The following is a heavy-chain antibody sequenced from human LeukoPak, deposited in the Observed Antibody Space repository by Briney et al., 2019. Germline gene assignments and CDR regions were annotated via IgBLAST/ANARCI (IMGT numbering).Heavy chain of an antibody. Sequence: GGSLRLSCAASGFTFSNYAMSWVRQAPGKGLEWVSAILGSGGSTYYADSVKGRLTVSRDNSKSTLYLQMNSLRAEDTALYYCAKWGDYDVLTGYYVPDYWGQGTLVTVSS. J-gene: IGHJ4*02. CDR3: AKWGDYDVLTGYYVPDY. CDR1: GFTFSNYA. CDR2: ILGSGGST. V-gene: IGHV3-23*01. D-gene: IGHD3-9*01.